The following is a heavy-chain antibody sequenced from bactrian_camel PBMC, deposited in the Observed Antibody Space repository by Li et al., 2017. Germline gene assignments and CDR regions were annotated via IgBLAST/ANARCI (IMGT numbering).Heavy chain of an antibody. CDR2: AYNGGGMV. CDR3: VRDARVAGWVFGY. V-gene: IGHV3S19*01. D-gene: IGHD6*01. Sequence: DVQLVESGGGLVQPGGSLRLSCAASGFTFSSYWMYWVRQAPGKGLQWVSSAYNGGGMVYYANSVKGRFTISRDNAKNTVYLQMSSLKPEDTAVYFCVRDARVAGWVFGYWGQGTQVTVS. J-gene: IGHJ6*01. CDR1: GFTFSSYW.